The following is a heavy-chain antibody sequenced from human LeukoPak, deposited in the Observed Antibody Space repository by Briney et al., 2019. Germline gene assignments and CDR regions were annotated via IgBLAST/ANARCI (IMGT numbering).Heavy chain of an antibody. CDR3: ARGIRHNYYGSGSHSHYPDY. CDR2: ISSGSSYI. D-gene: IGHD3-10*01. Sequence: PGGSLRLSCAASGFTFSSYSMNWVRQAPGKRLGWGSSISSGSSYIYYADSVKGRFTISRDNTKNSLYLQMNSLRAEDTAVYYCARGIRHNYYGSGSHSHYPDYWGQGTLVTVSS. CDR1: GFTFSSYS. J-gene: IGHJ4*02. V-gene: IGHV3-21*01.